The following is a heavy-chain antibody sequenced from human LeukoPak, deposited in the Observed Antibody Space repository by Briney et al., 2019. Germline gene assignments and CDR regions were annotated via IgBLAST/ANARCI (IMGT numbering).Heavy chain of an antibody. CDR1: GFSISMGYY. Sequence: SETLSLTCAVSGFSISMGYYWVWIRQPAGQGLEGIGSIHPSGTTFYTSSLNSRVTMSIDAPKNQFSLRLSLVTAADTAVYFGARELERRIWDWGEGRLVTVSS. V-gene: IGHV4-38-2*01. J-gene: IGHJ4*02. CDR2: IHPSGTT. CDR3: ARELERRIWD. D-gene: IGHD1-1*01.